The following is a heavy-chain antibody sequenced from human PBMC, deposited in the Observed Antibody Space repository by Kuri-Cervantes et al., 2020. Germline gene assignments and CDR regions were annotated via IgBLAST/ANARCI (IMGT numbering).Heavy chain of an antibody. CDR3: NQGSSWYGGEDY. Sequence: LSLTCTVSGGSISSGGYYWSWIRQHPGKGLEWIGYIYYSGSTYYNPSLKSRVTISVDTSKNQFSLKLSSVTAADTAVYYCNQGSSWYGGEDYWGQGTLVTVSS. V-gene: IGHV4-31*03. CDR1: GGSISSGGYY. J-gene: IGHJ4*02. CDR2: IYYSGST. D-gene: IGHD6-13*01.